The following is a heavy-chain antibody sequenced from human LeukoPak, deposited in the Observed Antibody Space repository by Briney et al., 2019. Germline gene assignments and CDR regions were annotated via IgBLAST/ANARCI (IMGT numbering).Heavy chain of an antibody. D-gene: IGHD6-13*01. CDR3: ASFIAAAGIGYLDL. Sequence: SETLSLTCTVSGGSISSYYWSWIRQPAGKGLEWIGRIYTSGSTNYNPSLKSRVTMSVDTSKNQFSLKLSSVTAADTAVYYCASFIAAAGIGYLDLWGRGTLVTVSS. V-gene: IGHV4-4*07. CDR2: IYTSGST. CDR1: GGSISSYY. J-gene: IGHJ2*01.